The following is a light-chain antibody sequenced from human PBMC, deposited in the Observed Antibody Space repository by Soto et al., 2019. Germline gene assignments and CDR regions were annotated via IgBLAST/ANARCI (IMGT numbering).Light chain of an antibody. CDR3: CSYAGSYKGYV. J-gene: IGLJ1*01. CDR1: SSDVGGYNY. CDR2: DVS. Sequence: QSELTQPRSVSGSPGQSVTISCTGTSSDVGGYNYVSWYQQHPGKAPKLMIYDVSKRPSGVPDRFSGSKSGNTASLTISGLQAEDEADYYCCSYAGSYKGYVFGTGTKVTVL. V-gene: IGLV2-11*01.